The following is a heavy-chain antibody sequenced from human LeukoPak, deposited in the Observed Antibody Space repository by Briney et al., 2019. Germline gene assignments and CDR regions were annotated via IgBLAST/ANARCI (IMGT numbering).Heavy chain of an antibody. CDR2: INAANGHT. CDR3: ARGRGPPNTNRDFYFYYYMDV. Sequence: GASVNVSCKPSGYTFTNYAIHWVRQAPGQRFEWMGWINAANGHTKYSHEFQDRITITRDTSATTAYMELNNLRSEDMARYYCARGRGPPNTNRDFYFYYYMDVWGTGTTVAVSS. V-gene: IGHV1-3*03. D-gene: IGHD3-10*01. J-gene: IGHJ6*03. CDR1: GYTFTNYA.